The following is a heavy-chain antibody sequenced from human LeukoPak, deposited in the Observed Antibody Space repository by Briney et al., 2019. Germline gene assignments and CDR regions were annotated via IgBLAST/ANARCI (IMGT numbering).Heavy chain of an antibody. J-gene: IGHJ4*02. V-gene: IGHV1-18*04. CDR2: ISAYNGNT. CDR1: GYTFTGYY. Sequence: GASVKVSCKASGYTFTGYYMHWVRQAPGQGLEWMGWISAYNGNTNYAQKLQGRVTMTTDTSTSTAYMELRSLRSDDTAVYYCARDHNPAGLWFGELPFDYWGQGTLVTVSS. D-gene: IGHD3-10*01. CDR3: ARDHNPAGLWFGELPFDY.